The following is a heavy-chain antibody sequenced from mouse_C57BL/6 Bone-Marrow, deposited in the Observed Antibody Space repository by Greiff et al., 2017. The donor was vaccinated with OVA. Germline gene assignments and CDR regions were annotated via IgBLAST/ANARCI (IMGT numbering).Heavy chain of an antibody. CDR3: ARHLTETYYFDY. CDR1: GYTFTDYN. J-gene: IGHJ2*01. CDR2: INPNNGGT. V-gene: IGHV1-18*01. Sequence: VQLKESGPELVKPGASVKIPCKASGYTFTDYNMDWVKQSHGKSLEWIGDINPNNGGTIYNQKFKGKATLTVDKSSSTAYMELRSLTSEDTAVYYCARHLTETYYFDYWGQGTTLTVSS. D-gene: IGHD4-1*01.